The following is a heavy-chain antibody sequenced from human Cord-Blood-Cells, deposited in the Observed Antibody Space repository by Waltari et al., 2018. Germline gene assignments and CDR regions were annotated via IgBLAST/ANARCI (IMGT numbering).Heavy chain of an antibody. CDR2: IIPILGIA. D-gene: IGHD3-22*01. J-gene: IGHJ4*02. V-gene: IGHV1-69*10. CDR3: ARVLTLYDSSGYYYFDY. CDR1: GGTFSSYA. Sequence: QVQLVQSGAEVKKPGSSVKVSCEAFGGTFSSYAISWVRQAPGQGLEWMGGIIPILGIANYAQKFQGRVTITADKSTSTAYMELSSLRSEDTAVYYCARVLTLYDSSGYYYFDYWGQGTLVTVSS.